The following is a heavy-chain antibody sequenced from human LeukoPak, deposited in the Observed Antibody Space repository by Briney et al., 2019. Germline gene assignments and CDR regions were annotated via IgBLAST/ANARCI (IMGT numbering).Heavy chain of an antibody. CDR3: ARGTQWELLSPFDY. J-gene: IGHJ4*02. D-gene: IGHD1-26*01. CDR1: GFTFDDYG. Sequence: GGSLRLSCVASGFTFDDYGMSWVRQAPGKGLEWVSGINWNGGSTGYADSVKGRFTISRDNAKNSLYLQMNSLRAEDTALYHCARGTQWELLSPFDYWGQGTLVTVSS. CDR2: INWNGGST. V-gene: IGHV3-20*01.